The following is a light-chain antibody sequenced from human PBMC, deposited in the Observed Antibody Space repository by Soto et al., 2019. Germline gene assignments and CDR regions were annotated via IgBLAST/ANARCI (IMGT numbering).Light chain of an antibody. CDR1: QSVSSY. CDR2: DAA. V-gene: IGKV3-11*01. Sequence: EIVFTQSPGTLSFSPGEGATLSCRASQSVSSYLAWYQQKPGQAPRLLIYDAANRATGIPARFSGSGSGTDFTLTISSLEPEDFAVYYCQQRTNSWTFGQGTKVDIK. J-gene: IGKJ1*01. CDR3: QQRTNSWT.